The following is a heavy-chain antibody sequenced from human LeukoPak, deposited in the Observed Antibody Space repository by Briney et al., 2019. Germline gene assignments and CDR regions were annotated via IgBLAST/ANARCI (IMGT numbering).Heavy chain of an antibody. CDR3: AKEGDYYGSGSYRDGFDI. Sequence: GGSLRLPCAASGFTFSNYGLSWVRQAPGKGLEWVSGITGSGGSTYYADSVKGRFTISRDSFKNTLYLQMNSLRPEDTAVYYCAKEGDYYGSGSYRDGFDIWGQGTRATVSS. D-gene: IGHD3-10*01. CDR1: GFTFSNYG. J-gene: IGHJ3*02. CDR2: ITGSGGST. V-gene: IGHV3-23*01.